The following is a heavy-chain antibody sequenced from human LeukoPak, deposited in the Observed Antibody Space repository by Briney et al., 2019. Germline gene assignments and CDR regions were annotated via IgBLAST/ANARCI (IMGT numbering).Heavy chain of an antibody. CDR2: IYYSGST. Sequence: PSETLSLTCTVSGGSIRSYCWSWIRQPPGKGLEWIGYIYYSGSTNCNPSLKSRVTISVDTSKNQFSLKLSSVTAADTAVYYCATNTFYHGGSGLPGDYWGQGTLVTVSS. V-gene: IGHV4-59*08. D-gene: IGHD3-22*01. J-gene: IGHJ4*02. CDR3: ATNTFYHGGSGLPGDY. CDR1: GGSIRSYC.